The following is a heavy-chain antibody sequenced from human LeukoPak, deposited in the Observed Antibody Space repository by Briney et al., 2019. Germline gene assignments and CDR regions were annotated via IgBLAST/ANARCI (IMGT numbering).Heavy chain of an antibody. CDR2: INPNSGGT. CDR3: ASRPGGYYYYGMDV. J-gene: IGHJ6*02. Sequence: VASVKVSRKASGYTFTGYYMHWVRQAPGQGLEWMGWINPNSGGTNYAQKFQGRVTMTRDTSISTAYMELSRLRSDDTAVYYCASRPGGYYYYGMDVWGQGTTVTVSS. D-gene: IGHD3-16*01. CDR1: GYTFTGYY. V-gene: IGHV1-2*02.